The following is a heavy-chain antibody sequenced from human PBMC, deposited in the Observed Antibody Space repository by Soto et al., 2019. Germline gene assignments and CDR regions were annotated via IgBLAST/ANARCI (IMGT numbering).Heavy chain of an antibody. CDR2: IKHDGSEK. CDR1: GFTSSTFW. Sequence: EVYLVESGGGLVQPGGSLRLSCVASGFTSSTFWMSWVRQAPGKGLEWVANIKHDGSEKYYVDSVKGRFTISRDNVKNLLYLQMNRLRVEDTAVYYCASGGDWGQGTLVTVSS. D-gene: IGHD2-15*01. J-gene: IGHJ4*02. CDR3: ASGGD. V-gene: IGHV3-7*01.